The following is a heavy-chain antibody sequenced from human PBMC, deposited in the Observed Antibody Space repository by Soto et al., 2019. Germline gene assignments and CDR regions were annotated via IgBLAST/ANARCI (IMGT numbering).Heavy chain of an antibody. CDR2: INHSGST. V-gene: IGHV4-34*01. D-gene: IGHD3-3*01. CDR1: GGSFSGYY. J-gene: IGHJ6*02. Sequence: SETLSLTCAVYGGSFSGYYWSWICQPPGKGLEWIGEINHSGSTNYNPSLKSRVTISVDTSKNQFSLKLSSVTAADTAVYYCARDQRITIFGVVTGSYGMDVWGQGTTVTVSS. CDR3: ARDQRITIFGVVTGSYGMDV.